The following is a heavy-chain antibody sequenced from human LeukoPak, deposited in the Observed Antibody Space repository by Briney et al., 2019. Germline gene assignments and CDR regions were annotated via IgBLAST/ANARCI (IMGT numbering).Heavy chain of an antibody. CDR2: INTNTGNP. CDR3: ARGNYDFWSGYHFDY. J-gene: IGHJ4*02. D-gene: IGHD3-3*01. CDR1: GYTFTSYA. V-gene: IGHV7-4-1*02. Sequence: ASVKVSCTASGYTFTSYAMNWVRQAPGQGLEWMGWINTNTGNPTYAQGFTGRFVFSLDTSVSTAYLQISSLKAEDTAVYYCARGNYDFWSGYHFDYWGQGTLVTVSS.